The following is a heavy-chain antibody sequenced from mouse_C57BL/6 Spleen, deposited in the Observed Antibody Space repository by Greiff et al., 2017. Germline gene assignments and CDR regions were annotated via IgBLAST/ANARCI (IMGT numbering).Heavy chain of an antibody. D-gene: IGHD2-12*01. Sequence: QVQLQQSGAELVRPGASVKLSCKASGYTFTDYYINWVKQRPGQGLEWIARIYPGSGNTYYNEKFKGKATLTAEKSSSTAYMQLSSLTSEDSAVYFCAREEDNYDWFAYWGQGTLVTVSA. CDR3: AREEDNYDWFAY. V-gene: IGHV1-76*01. CDR2: IYPGSGNT. CDR1: GYTFTDYY. J-gene: IGHJ3*01.